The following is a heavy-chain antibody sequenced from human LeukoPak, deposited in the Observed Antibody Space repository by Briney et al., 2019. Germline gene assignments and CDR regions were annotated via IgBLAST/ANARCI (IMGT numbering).Heavy chain of an antibody. Sequence: PSETLSLTCTVSGGSISSYYWSWIRQPPGKGLEWIGYIYYSGSTSYNPSLKSRVTISVDTSKNQFSLKLSSVTAADTAVYYCARREGTRPMDYWGQGTLVTVSS. V-gene: IGHV4-59*08. D-gene: IGHD6-6*01. CDR3: ARREGTRPMDY. CDR1: GGSISSYY. J-gene: IGHJ4*02. CDR2: IYYSGST.